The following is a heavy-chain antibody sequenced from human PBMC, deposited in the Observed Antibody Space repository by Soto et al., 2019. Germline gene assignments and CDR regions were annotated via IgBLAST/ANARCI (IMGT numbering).Heavy chain of an antibody. CDR2: IKSKTDGGTI. CDR1: GFTFSNAW. V-gene: IGHV3-15*07. CDR3: ATVGSITASGTAFDD. D-gene: IGHD6-13*01. J-gene: IGHJ4*02. Sequence: GGSLRLSCAASGFTFSNAWMNWVRQAPGKGLEWVGRIKSKTDGGTIDYAAPVKGRFTISRDDSESTLFLQMNSLKSEDTALYYCATVGSITASGTAFDDSGKETLVT.